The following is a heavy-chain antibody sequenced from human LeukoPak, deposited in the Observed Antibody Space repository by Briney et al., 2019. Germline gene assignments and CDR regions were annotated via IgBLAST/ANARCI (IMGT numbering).Heavy chain of an antibody. CDR2: IFSHGET. D-gene: IGHD2-8*01. CDR3: ARDPPAVSINTYA. J-gene: IGHJ4*02. V-gene: IGHV3-66*01. Sequence: GGSLRLSCAASGFTVGNNYMNWVHQAPGKGLEWVSLIFSHGETSYADSVKGRFTISRDNSKNPLYLQMNGLRVEDTAVYYCARDPPAVSINTYAWGQGTLVTVSS. CDR1: GFTVGNNY.